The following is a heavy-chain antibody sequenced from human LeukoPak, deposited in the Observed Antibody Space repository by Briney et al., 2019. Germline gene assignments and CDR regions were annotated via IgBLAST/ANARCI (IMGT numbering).Heavy chain of an antibody. Sequence: PGGSLRLSCATSGFTFYDYWMHWVRQAPGKGLEWVSYVNSDGSITTYAASVKGRFTISRDDAKKTLYLQMNSLRAEDTAVYYCARDIRTRGYDAKGLDFWGQGTLVTVSS. CDR2: VNSDGSIT. CDR3: ARDIRTRGYDAKGLDF. CDR1: GFTFYDYW. J-gene: IGHJ4*02. V-gene: IGHV3-74*03. D-gene: IGHD5-12*01.